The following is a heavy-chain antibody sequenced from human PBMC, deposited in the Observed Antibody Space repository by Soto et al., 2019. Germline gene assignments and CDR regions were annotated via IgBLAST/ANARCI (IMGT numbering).Heavy chain of an antibody. CDR3: LGDCSGGRCYGGY. V-gene: IGHV3-30*03. CDR1: GFTVSSYG. CDR2: ISYDGRNK. D-gene: IGHD2-15*01. Sequence: QVQRVESGGGVVQPGRSLRLSCAASGFTVSSYGMHWVRQAPGKGLEWVAVISYDGRNKYYADSVKGRFTISRDNPKNTLYLQMNSLSAEDTAVYYCLGDCSGGRCYGGYWGQGTLVTVSS. J-gene: IGHJ4*02.